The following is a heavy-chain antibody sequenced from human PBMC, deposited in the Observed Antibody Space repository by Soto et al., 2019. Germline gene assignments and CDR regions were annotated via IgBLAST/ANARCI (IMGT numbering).Heavy chain of an antibody. CDR1: GFTFSSYG. CDR2: IWYDGSNK. Sequence: GGSLRLSCAASGFTFSSYGMHWVRQAPGKGLEWVAVIWYDGSNKYYADSVKGRFTISRDNFKNTLYLQMNSLRAEDTAVYYCASYGSGSYKIQWGQGTLVTVSS. CDR3: ASYGSGSYKIQ. D-gene: IGHD3-10*01. V-gene: IGHV3-33*01. J-gene: IGHJ4*02.